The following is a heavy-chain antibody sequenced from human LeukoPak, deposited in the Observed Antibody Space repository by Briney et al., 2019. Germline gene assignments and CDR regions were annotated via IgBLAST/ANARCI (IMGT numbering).Heavy chain of an antibody. CDR2: INHSGST. D-gene: IGHD3-16*01. Sequence: SETLSLTCAVYGGSFSGYYWSWIRQPPGKGLEWIGEINHSGSTKYNPSLKSRATVSADTSKNQFSLKLSSATAADTAVCYCARGFGGNAFDIWGPGTMVSVSS. V-gene: IGHV4-34*01. CDR3: ARGFGGNAFDI. CDR1: GGSFSGYY. J-gene: IGHJ3*02.